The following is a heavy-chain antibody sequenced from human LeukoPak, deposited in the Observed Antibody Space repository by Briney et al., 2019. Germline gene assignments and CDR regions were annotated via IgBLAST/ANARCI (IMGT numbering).Heavy chain of an antibody. Sequence: GGSLRLSCAASGFTFNNAWMTWVRQTPGKGLEWVGRIKSKSDGETTDYAAPVKGRFTVSRDDSKNTVYLQMSSLKIEDTAVYYCTTPESHYYGSGSYYGGLDYWGQGTLVTVSS. CDR2: IKSKSDGETT. V-gene: IGHV3-15*01. CDR1: GFTFNNAW. D-gene: IGHD3-10*01. J-gene: IGHJ4*02. CDR3: TTPESHYYGSGSYYGGLDY.